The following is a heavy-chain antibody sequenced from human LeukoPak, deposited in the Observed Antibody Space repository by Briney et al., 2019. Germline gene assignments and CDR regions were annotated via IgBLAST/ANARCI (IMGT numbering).Heavy chain of an antibody. CDR3: ARKYSSSSYNWFDP. Sequence: SETLSLTCAVYGGSFSGYYWSWIRQPPGKGLEWIGEINHSGSTNYDPSLKSRVTISVDTSKNQFSLKLSSVTAADTAVYYCARKYSSSSYNWFDPWGQGTLVTVSS. CDR1: GGSFSGYY. CDR2: INHSGST. V-gene: IGHV4-34*01. D-gene: IGHD6-6*01. J-gene: IGHJ5*02.